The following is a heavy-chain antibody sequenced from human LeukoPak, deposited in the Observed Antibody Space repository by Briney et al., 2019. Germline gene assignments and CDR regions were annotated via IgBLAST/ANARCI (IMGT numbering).Heavy chain of an antibody. J-gene: IGHJ5*02. Sequence: PGGSLRLSCAASGLTFDDYVMSWVRQVPGQGLEWVCHITGNGGSTAYADSVKGRFTISRDNAKKSLYLQMNSLRVEDTALYHCARWGTTSDYWGWFDPWGQGTRVTVSS. CDR2: ITGNGGST. V-gene: IGHV3-20*01. CDR1: GLTFDDYV. CDR3: ARWGTTSDYWGWFDP. D-gene: IGHD5-12*01.